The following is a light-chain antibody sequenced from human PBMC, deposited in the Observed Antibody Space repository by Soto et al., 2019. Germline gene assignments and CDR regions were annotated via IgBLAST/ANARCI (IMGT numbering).Light chain of an antibody. CDR2: GAS. CDR3: QQTSAFPRT. Sequence: MTQSPATLSVSPGEGVTLSCRASQGIGDSLAWYQQTPGKAPKLLLRGASSLHRGVPSRFSGGGAGTEFTLTISSLQPEDFATYYCQQTSAFPRTFGQGTKVDVK. CDR1: QGIGDS. V-gene: IGKV1-12*01. J-gene: IGKJ1*01.